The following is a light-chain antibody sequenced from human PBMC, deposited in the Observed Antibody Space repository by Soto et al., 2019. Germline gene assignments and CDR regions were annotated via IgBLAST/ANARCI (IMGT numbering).Light chain of an antibody. CDR3: QQYGSSRT. J-gene: IGKJ1*01. V-gene: IGKV3-20*01. CDR1: QSVSSY. CDR2: DAS. Sequence: EIVLTQSPATLSLSPGERATLSCRASQSVSSYLAWYQQKPGQAPRLLIYDASNTANGIQARLSGSGSGKDFTLTISRLEPEDFAVYYSQQYGSSRTLGQGTKVDI.